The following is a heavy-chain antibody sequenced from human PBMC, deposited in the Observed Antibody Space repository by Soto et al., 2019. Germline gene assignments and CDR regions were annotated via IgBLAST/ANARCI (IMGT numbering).Heavy chain of an antibody. CDR1: GFSLSNAKVG. J-gene: IGHJ5*02. Sequence: QVTLKESGPVLVKPTETLTLTCNVSGFSLSNAKVGVSWIRQPPGKALEWLAHIFSNDEKSYSTSLKSRLTISKDSSKSQVVLTMTNVDPVDTATYYCAVSAGWFDPWVQGTLVIVSS. V-gene: IGHV2-26*01. CDR2: IFSNDEK. CDR3: AVSAGWFDP.